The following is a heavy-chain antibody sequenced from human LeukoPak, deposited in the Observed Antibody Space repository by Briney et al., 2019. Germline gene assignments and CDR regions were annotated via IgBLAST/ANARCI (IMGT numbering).Heavy chain of an antibody. J-gene: IGHJ4*02. D-gene: IGHD4-17*01. CDR2: IWYDGSNK. CDR3: AREDGDYVFDY. CDR1: GFTFSSYG. V-gene: IGHV3-33*01. Sequence: GGSLRLSCAASGFTFSSYGMHWVRRAPGKGLEWVAVIWYDGSNKYYADSVKGRFTISRDNSKNTLYLQMNSLRAEDTAVYYCAREDGDYVFDYWGQGTLVTVSS.